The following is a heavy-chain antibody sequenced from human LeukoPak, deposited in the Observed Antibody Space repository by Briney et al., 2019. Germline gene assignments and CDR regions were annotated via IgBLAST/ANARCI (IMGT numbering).Heavy chain of an antibody. Sequence: ASVKVSCKASGYTFTGFYMHWVRQAPGQGLEWMGRINPNSGGTDFAQKFQGRVSMTRDTSITTAYPELSRLRFDDTAVYFCAVYSSSWRAFDVWGQGTMVTVSS. J-gene: IGHJ3*01. CDR3: AVYSSSWRAFDV. CDR1: GYTFTGFY. CDR2: INPNSGGT. D-gene: IGHD2-2*01. V-gene: IGHV1-2*06.